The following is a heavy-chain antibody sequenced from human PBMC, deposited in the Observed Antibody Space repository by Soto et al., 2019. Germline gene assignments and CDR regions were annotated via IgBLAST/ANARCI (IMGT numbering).Heavy chain of an antibody. CDR2: ISGSGGST. J-gene: IGHJ4*02. CDR1: GFTFSSYA. Sequence: GSLRLSCAASGFTFSSYAMSWVRQAPGKGLEWVSAISGSGGSTYYADSVKGRFTISRDNSKNTLYLQMNSLRAEDTAVYYCASPLRPEVSNASDYDFWSGYYGDFDYWGQGTLVTVSS. V-gene: IGHV3-23*01. CDR3: ASPLRPEVSNASDYDFWSGYYGDFDY. D-gene: IGHD3-3*01.